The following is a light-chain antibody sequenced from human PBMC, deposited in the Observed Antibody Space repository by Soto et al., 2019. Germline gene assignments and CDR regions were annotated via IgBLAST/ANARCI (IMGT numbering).Light chain of an antibody. J-gene: IGKJ3*01. CDR2: DAS. CDR1: QGISSA. CDR3: NQFNSYPPFT. Sequence: AIQLTQSPSSLSASVGDRVTITCRASQGISSALAWYQQKPGKAPKLLIYDASSLESGVPSRFSGSGSGTDFTLTISSLHPEDFATYYCNQFNSYPPFTFGPGTKVDIK. V-gene: IGKV1-13*02.